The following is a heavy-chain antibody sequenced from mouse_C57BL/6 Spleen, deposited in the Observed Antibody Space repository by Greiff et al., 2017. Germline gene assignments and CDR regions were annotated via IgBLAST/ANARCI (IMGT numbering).Heavy chain of an antibody. CDR1: GYAFSSSW. CDR2: IYPGDGDT. J-gene: IGHJ4*01. CDR3: ATYDGYPSIAMDY. D-gene: IGHD2-3*01. V-gene: IGHV1-82*01. Sequence: QVQLQQSGPELVKPGASVKISCKASGYAFSSSWMNWVKQRPGKGLEWIGRIYPGDGDTNYNGKFKGKATLTADKSSSTAYMQLSSLTSADSAVYFCATYDGYPSIAMDYWGQGTSVTVSS.